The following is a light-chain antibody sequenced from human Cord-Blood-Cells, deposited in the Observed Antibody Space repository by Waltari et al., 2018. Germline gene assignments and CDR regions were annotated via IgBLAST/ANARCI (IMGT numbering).Light chain of an antibody. J-gene: IGKJ4*01. V-gene: IGKV1-9*01. Sequence: DIQLTQSPSFLTASVGERLTITCRASQGISSYLALYQQKPGKVPKLLLYAASTLQSGVPSRFSGSGSVTEFTLTISSLQPEDFATYYCQQLNSFGGGTKVEIK. CDR2: AAS. CDR1: QGISSY. CDR3: QQLNS.